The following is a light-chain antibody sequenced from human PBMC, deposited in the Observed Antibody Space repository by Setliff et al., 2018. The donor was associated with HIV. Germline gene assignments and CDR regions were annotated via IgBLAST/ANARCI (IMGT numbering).Light chain of an antibody. V-gene: IGLV2-18*02. J-gene: IGLJ1*01. CDR1: SSDIDTYNR. CDR3: SSYTSSSTYV. Sequence: QSALAQPPSVSGSPGQSVTVSCTGTSSDIDTYNRVSWYQQPPGTAPKLLIYEVINRPSGDPDRFSGSKSGNTASLTISGLQAEDEADYYCSSYTSSSTYVFGTGTKVTLL. CDR2: EVI.